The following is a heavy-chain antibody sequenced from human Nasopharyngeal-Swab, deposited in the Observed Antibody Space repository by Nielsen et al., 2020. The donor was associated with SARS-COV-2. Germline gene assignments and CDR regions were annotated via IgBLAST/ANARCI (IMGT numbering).Heavy chain of an antibody. CDR1: GYSFTSYW. CDR2: IYPGDSDT. CDR3: ARRHSTTLAVDY. D-gene: IGHD1-1*01. Sequence: GGSLRLSCKGSGYSFTSYWIGWVRQMPGKGLEWMGIIYPGDSDTRYSPSFQGQVTISADKSISTAYLQWSSLKASDTAMYYCARRHSTTLAVDYWGQGTLVTVSS. V-gene: IGHV5-51*01. J-gene: IGHJ4*02.